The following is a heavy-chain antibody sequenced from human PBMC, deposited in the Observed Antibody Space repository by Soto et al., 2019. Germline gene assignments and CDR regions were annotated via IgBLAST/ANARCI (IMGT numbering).Heavy chain of an antibody. CDR3: ARKVQGMAAFYYGMDV. D-gene: IGHD1-20*01. CDR2: IIPILGIA. CDR1: GGTFSSYT. V-gene: IGHV1-69*02. J-gene: IGHJ6*02. Sequence: QVQLVQSGAEVKKPGSSVKVSCKASGGTFSSYTISWVRQAPGQGLEWMGRIIPILGIANYAQKFQGRVTINADKSTSTAYMELSRLRSEDTAVYYCARKVQGMAAFYYGMDVWGQGTTVTVSS.